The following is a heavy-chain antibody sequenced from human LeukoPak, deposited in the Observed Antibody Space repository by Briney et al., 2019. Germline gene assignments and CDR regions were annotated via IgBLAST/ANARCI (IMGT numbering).Heavy chain of an antibody. CDR3: AKAPLVDYDFWSGYSRDNWFDP. CDR1: GFTFSSYA. Sequence: GGSLRLSCAASGFTFSSYAMSWVRQAPGNGLEWVSAISGSGGSTYYADSVKGRFTISRDNSKNTLYLQMNSLRAEDTAVYYCAKAPLVDYDFWSGYSRDNWFDPWGQGTLVTVSS. J-gene: IGHJ5*02. V-gene: IGHV3-23*01. CDR2: ISGSGGST. D-gene: IGHD3-3*01.